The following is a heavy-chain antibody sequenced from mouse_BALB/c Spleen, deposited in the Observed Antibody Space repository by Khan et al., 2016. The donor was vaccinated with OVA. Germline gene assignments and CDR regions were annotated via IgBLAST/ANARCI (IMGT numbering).Heavy chain of an antibody. V-gene: IGHV14-1*02. D-gene: IGHD2-2*01. Sequence: VQLKESGAELVRPGALVKLSCTASGFNIKDYYMHWVKQRPEQGLAWIGRIDPENGDTIYDPKFQGKASITSDTSSNTAYLQLSSLTSEDTAVYYCARDGYAPWFAYWGQGTLVTVSA. CDR2: IDPENGDT. J-gene: IGHJ3*01. CDR3: ARDGYAPWFAY. CDR1: GFNIKDYY.